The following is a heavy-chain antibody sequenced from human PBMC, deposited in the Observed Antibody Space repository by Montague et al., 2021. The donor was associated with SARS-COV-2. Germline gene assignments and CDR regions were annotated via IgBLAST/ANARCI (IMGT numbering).Heavy chain of an antibody. Sequence: SLRLSCAASGFTFRSYGMHWVRQAPGKGLEYVSAISGNGGSTYYADSVKGRFTISRDNSKNTLYLQMSSLRAEDTAVYYCVTRSCRRISCYVDYWGQGILVSVSS. CDR1: GFTFRSYG. D-gene: IGHD2-2*01. CDR3: VTRSCRRISCYVDY. J-gene: IGHJ4*02. V-gene: IGHV3-64D*06. CDR2: ISGNGGST.